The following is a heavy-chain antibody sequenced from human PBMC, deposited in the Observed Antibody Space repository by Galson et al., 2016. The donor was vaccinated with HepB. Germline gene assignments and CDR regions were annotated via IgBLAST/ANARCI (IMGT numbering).Heavy chain of an antibody. D-gene: IGHD3-22*01. J-gene: IGHJ4*02. V-gene: IGHV3-74*01. CDR2: INNDGSET. CDR1: ELTFSSNW. Sequence: SLRLSCAVSELTFSSNWFHWVRQAPGRGLVWVSRINNDGSETFYADSVKGRFTISRDNAKNTVYLQMNSLRAEDSAVYYCTRDSYSSADYWGQGTLVTVSS. CDR3: TRDSYSSADY.